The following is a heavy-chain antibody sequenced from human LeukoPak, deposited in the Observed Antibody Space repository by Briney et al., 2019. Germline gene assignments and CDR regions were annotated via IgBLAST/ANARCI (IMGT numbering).Heavy chain of an antibody. CDR1: GGSISNKY. J-gene: IGHJ4*02. CDR3: ARDGYDSSGYYVFFDY. D-gene: IGHD3-22*01. CDR2: IYYSGNT. Sequence: SETLSLTCTVSGGSISNKYWSWIRQPPGKGLEWIGYIYYSGNTNYNPSLKSRVTILVDTSKNQVSLKLSSVTAADTAVYYCARDGYDSSGYYVFFDYWGQGTLVTVSS. V-gene: IGHV4-59*12.